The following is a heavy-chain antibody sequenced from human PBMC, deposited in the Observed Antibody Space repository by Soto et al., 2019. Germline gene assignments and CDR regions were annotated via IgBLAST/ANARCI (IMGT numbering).Heavy chain of an antibody. CDR1: GITFINAW. D-gene: IGHD4-17*01. Sequence: EVQLVESGGDMVKPGGCLRLSCETSGITFINAWMSWVRQAPGKGLEWVDRIKNKVDGGTADYAASVRGRFTISRDDSKNTLFLQMNSLEIEDTAIYYCTTDPGDYQDFWGQGTLVTVSS. J-gene: IGHJ4*02. CDR3: TTDPGDYQDF. CDR2: IKNKVDGGTA. V-gene: IGHV3-15*01.